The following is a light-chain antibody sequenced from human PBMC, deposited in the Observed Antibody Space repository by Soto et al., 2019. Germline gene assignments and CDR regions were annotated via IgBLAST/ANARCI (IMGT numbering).Light chain of an antibody. CDR3: QSYDSSLSGSV. J-gene: IGLJ2*01. V-gene: IGLV1-40*01. Sequence: QSVLTQPPSVSGAPGQRVTISCTGSSSSIGAGCDVHWYQQLPGTAPKLLIYGNSNRPSGVPDRFSGSKSGTSASLAITGLQAEDEADYYCQSYDSSLSGSVFGGGTKLTVL. CDR1: SSSIGAGCD. CDR2: GNS.